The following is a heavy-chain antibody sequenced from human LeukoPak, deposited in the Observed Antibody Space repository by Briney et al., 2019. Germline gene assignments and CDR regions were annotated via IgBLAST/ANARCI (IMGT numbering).Heavy chain of an antibody. CDR3: TKDHDSAGFDP. J-gene: IGHJ5*02. Sequence: GGPLRLPCAASGFTFSNYDMHWVRQVPGKGLEWVAAIGTAGDTYYRSSVQGRFTISRENAKNSLYLQMIRLRVGDTAVYFCTKDHDSAGFDPWGQGTLVTVSS. CDR2: IGTAGDT. D-gene: IGHD3-10*01. CDR1: GFTFSNYD. V-gene: IGHV3-13*01.